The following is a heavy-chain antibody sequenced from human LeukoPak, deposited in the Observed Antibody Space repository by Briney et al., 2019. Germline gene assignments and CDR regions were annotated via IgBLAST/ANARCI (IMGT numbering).Heavy chain of an antibody. Sequence: PGGSLRLSCAASGFSFSTYWMSWVRQAPGEGLEWVANIKQDGSEKYYVDSVKGRFTISRDNAKNSLYLQMNSLRAEDTAVYYCARAGNWNDGGYFDYWGQGTLVTVSS. J-gene: IGHJ4*02. CDR3: ARAGNWNDGGYFDY. CDR1: GFSFSTYW. CDR2: IKQDGSEK. V-gene: IGHV3-7*01. D-gene: IGHD1-1*01.